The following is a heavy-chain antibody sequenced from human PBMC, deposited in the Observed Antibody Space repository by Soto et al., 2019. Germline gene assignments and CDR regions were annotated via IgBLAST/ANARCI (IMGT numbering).Heavy chain of an antibody. V-gene: IGHV4-4*07. J-gene: IGHJ6*02. D-gene: IGHD3-22*01. Sequence: QVQLQESGSGLVKASETLSLTCNVSGGSISGHYWSWIRQPAGKGLEWIGRVYSTGTTDYNPTLEGRVTMSVDTSKRQFSLKLRSVTAADTAKYYCAREKDYYYSALDVWGQGITVAVSS. CDR2: VYSTGTT. CDR1: GGSISGHY. CDR3: AREKDYYYSALDV.